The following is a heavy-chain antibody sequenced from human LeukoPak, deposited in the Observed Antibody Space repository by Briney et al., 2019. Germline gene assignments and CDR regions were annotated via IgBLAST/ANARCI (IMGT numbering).Heavy chain of an antibody. Sequence: GGSLRLSCAASGFTFSTYEMHWVRQAPGKGLEWVPDISSSGSTMYYADSVKGRFTTSRDNAKNLLYLQMHSLRAEDTAVYYCSLLAVASPQDYWGQGTLVTVSS. J-gene: IGHJ4*02. V-gene: IGHV3-48*03. CDR1: GFTFSTYE. D-gene: IGHD6-19*01. CDR3: SLLAVASPQDY. CDR2: ISSSGSTM.